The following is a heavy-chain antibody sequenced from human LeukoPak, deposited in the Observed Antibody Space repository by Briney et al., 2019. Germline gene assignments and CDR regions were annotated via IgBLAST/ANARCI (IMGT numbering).Heavy chain of an antibody. CDR1: GFTFSSYG. CDR3: AKDQGCSSTSCYNPFAFDY. Sequence: PGGSLRLSCAASGFTFSSYGMHWVRQAPGKGLEWVAFIRYDGSNKYYADSVKGRFTISRDNSKNTLYLQMNSLRAEDTAVYYCAKDQGCSSTSCYNPFAFDYWGQGTLVTVSS. CDR2: IRYDGSNK. V-gene: IGHV3-30*02. D-gene: IGHD2-2*02. J-gene: IGHJ4*02.